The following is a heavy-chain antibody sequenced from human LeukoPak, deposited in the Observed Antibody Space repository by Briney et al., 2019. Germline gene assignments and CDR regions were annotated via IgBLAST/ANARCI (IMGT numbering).Heavy chain of an antibody. CDR2: ISGNSRYI. CDR3: ARVAEAAAFDS. D-gene: IGHD6-13*01. J-gene: IGHJ4*02. Sequence: PGGSLRLSCAASGFTFSRYGMTWVRQAPGKGLEWVSSISGNSRYIYYADSMRGRFTISRDNAKNSLYLQMNSLKPEDTAVYYCARVAEAAAFDSWGQGTLVTVSS. CDR1: GFTFSRYG. V-gene: IGHV3-21*06.